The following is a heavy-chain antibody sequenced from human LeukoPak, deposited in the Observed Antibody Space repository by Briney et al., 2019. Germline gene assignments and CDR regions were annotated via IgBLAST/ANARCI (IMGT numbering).Heavy chain of an antibody. D-gene: IGHD2-15*01. J-gene: IGHJ4*02. CDR3: ASAPGSWYYDY. CDR2: ISSSSSYI. V-gene: IGHV3-21*01. CDR1: GFPFSSYS. Sequence: SGGSLRLSCAASGFPFSSYSMNWVRQAPGKGLEWVSSISSSSSYIYYADSVKGRFTISRDNAKNSLYLQMNSLRAEDTAMYYCASAPGSWYYDYWGQGTLVTVSS.